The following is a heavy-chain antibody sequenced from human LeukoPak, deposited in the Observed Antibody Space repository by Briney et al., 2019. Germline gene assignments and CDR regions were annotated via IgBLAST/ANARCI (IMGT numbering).Heavy chain of an antibody. V-gene: IGHV1-46*01. Sequence: ASVKVSCKASGYTLTSYYMHWVRQAPGQGLEWMGIINPSGGSTSYAQKFQGRVTMTRDTSTSTVYMELSSLRSEDTAVYYCARDHSGYVTFDYWGQGTLVTVSS. J-gene: IGHJ4*02. CDR2: INPSGGST. CDR3: ARDHSGYVTFDY. CDR1: GYTLTSYY. D-gene: IGHD5-12*01.